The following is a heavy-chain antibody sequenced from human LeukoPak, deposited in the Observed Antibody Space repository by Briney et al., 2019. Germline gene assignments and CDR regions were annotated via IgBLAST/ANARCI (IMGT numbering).Heavy chain of an antibody. CDR2: ISGSGGST. CDR1: GFTFSSYA. Sequence: GGSLRLSCAASGFTFSSYAMSWVRQAPGKGLEWVSAISGSGGSTYYADSVKGRSTISRDNSKNTLYLQMNSLRAEDTAVYYCAKSHHYDFWSGFDYWGQGTLVTVSS. V-gene: IGHV3-23*01. J-gene: IGHJ4*02. CDR3: AKSHHYDFWSGFDY. D-gene: IGHD3-3*01.